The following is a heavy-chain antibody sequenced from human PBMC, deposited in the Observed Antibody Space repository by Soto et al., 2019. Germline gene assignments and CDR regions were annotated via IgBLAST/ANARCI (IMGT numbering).Heavy chain of an antibody. Sequence: EVQLVESGGALVQPGGSLRLSCAASGFTFSSYAMSWVRQAPGKGLEWVSAISGSGASTYYADSVKGRFAISRDNSKNTLYLQMNSLRAEDTAVYYCAKDTYLDYSDSSGYYPWYYYGLDVWGQGTTVTVSS. J-gene: IGHJ6*02. CDR2: ISGSGAST. V-gene: IGHV3-23*04. CDR3: AKDTYLDYSDSSGYYPWYYYGLDV. CDR1: GFTFSSYA. D-gene: IGHD3-22*01.